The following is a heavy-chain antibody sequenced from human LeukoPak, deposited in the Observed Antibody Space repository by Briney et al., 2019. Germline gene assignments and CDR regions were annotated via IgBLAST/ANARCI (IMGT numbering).Heavy chain of an antibody. CDR1: GFTVSSNY. D-gene: IGHD3-16*01. Sequence: PGGSLRLSCAASGFTVSSNYMSGVRQAPGKGLEWVSVIYSGGSTKYADSVKGRLTISRDNSKNTLYLQMNSLRAEDTAVYYCARGGGEYYFDYWGQGTLVTVSS. V-gene: IGHV3-66*01. CDR2: IYSGGST. J-gene: IGHJ4*02. CDR3: ARGGGEYYFDY.